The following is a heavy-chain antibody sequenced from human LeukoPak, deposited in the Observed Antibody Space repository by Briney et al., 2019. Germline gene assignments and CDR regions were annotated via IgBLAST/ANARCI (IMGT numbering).Heavy chain of an antibody. CDR1: GGSISSSSYY. D-gene: IGHD6-13*01. CDR2: IYYSGST. V-gene: IGHV4-39*07. Sequence: PSGTLSLTCTVSGGSISSSSYYWGWIRQPPGKGLEWIGSIYYSGSTYYNPSLKSRVTISVDTSKNQFSLKLSSVTAADTAVYYCATPRAWQLVFDYWGQGTLVTVSS. J-gene: IGHJ4*02. CDR3: ATPRAWQLVFDY.